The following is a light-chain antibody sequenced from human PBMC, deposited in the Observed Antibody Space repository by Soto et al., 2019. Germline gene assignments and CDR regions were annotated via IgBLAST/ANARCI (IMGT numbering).Light chain of an antibody. CDR2: GAS. CDR3: QQYNDWPRT. CDR1: QSVSSN. J-gene: IGKJ1*01. Sequence: EIVMTQSPATLSVPPGERATLSCRASQSVSSNLAWYRQKPGQAPRLLIYGASTRATGIPARFSGSGSGTEFTLTISSMQSEDFAVYYCQQYNDWPRTFGQGTKVEIK. V-gene: IGKV3-15*01.